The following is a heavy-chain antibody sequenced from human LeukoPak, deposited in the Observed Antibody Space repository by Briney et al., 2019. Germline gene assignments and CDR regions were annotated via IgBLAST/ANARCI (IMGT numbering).Heavy chain of an antibody. D-gene: IGHD6-19*01. CDR2: IYYSGST. CDR1: GDSISTSSYY. V-gene: IGHV4-39*01. Sequence: SETLSLTCSVSGDSISTSSYYWGWIRQPPGKGLEWIGTIYYSGSTYYNPSLTSRVTISVDTSKNQFSLKLSSVTAADTAVYYCARQVGIAVAGTSAGVFDYWGQGTLVTVSS. J-gene: IGHJ4*02. CDR3: ARQVGIAVAGTSAGVFDY.